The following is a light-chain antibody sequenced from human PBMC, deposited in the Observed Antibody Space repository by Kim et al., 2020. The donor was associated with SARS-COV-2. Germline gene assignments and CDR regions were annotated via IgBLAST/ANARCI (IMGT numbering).Light chain of an antibody. CDR3: QQYSSYPS. CDR1: HSISKL. V-gene: IGKV1-5*03. CDR2: KAS. J-gene: IGKJ2*01. Sequence: SAVVRDRVTSTCRASHSISKLLAWYQQNPGKAPKLMIYKASSLEDGVQSRCSGSGSGTEFTLTSTRLQPDDFASYYCQQYSSYPSFGQGTKLEI.